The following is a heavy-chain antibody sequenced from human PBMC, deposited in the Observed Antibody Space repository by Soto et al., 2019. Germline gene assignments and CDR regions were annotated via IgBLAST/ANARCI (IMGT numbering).Heavy chain of an antibody. Sequence: QLQLQESGPGLVKPSETLSLTCTVSGGSISSSSYYWGWIRQPPGKGLEWIGSIYYSGSTYYNPSLKSRVTISVDTSKNQFSLKLSSVTAADTAVYYCARGLWFGELFFGWFDPWGQGTLVTVSS. D-gene: IGHD3-10*01. CDR1: GGSISSSSYY. V-gene: IGHV4-39*01. CDR3: ARGLWFGELFFGWFDP. CDR2: IYYSGST. J-gene: IGHJ5*02.